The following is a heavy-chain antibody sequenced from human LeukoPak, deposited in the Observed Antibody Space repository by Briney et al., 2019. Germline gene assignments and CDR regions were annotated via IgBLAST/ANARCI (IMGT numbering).Heavy chain of an antibody. Sequence: SETLSLTCAVYGGSFSGYYWSWIRQPPGKGLEWIGEINHSGSTNYNPSLKSRVTISVDASKNQFSLKLSSVTAADTAVYYCARGRRGYSYGTFGYWGQGTLATVSS. J-gene: IGHJ4*02. D-gene: IGHD5-18*01. V-gene: IGHV4-34*01. CDR1: GGSFSGYY. CDR2: INHSGST. CDR3: ARGRRGYSYGTFGY.